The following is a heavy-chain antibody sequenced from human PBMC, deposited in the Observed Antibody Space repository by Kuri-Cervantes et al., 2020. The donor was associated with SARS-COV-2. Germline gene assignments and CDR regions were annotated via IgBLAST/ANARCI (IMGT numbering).Heavy chain of an antibody. CDR1: GFTFSNYS. D-gene: IGHD3-10*01. CDR3: AAVLLWFGEYNDY. Sequence: GESLKISCAASGFTFSNYSMNWVRQAPGKGLEWVSSISSSGSYIYYADSVKGRFTISRDNSKNTLYLQMNSLRAEDTAVYYCAAVLLWFGEYNDYWGQGTLVTVSS. J-gene: IGHJ4*02. V-gene: IGHV3-21*01. CDR2: ISSSGSYI.